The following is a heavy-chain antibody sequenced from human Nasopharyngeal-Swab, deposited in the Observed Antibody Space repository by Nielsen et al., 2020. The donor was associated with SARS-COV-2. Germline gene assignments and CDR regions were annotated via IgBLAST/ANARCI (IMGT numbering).Heavy chain of an antibody. Sequence: SLNISCAAPGCTFDEYALHLVLQAPGKGLEWVSGSSWNSGSIGYADSVKGRFTISRDNAKNSLYLQMNSLRAEDTALYYCAKDIGYYYGSGPWYFDLWGRGTLVTVSS. V-gene: IGHV3-9*01. D-gene: IGHD3-10*01. CDR3: AKDIGYYYGSGPWYFDL. J-gene: IGHJ2*01. CDR2: SSWNSGSI. CDR1: GCTFDEYA.